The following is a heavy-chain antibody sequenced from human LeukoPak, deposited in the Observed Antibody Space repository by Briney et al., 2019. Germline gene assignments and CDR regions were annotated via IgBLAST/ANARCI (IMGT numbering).Heavy chain of an antibody. CDR2: IYSGGST. J-gene: IGHJ3*02. D-gene: IGHD3-22*01. Sequence: GGSLRLSCAASGFTVSSNYMSWVRQAPGKGLEWVSLIYSGGSTYYADSVKGRFTISRHNSKNTLYLHMNSLRAEDTAVYYCAREANYYDSSGYYPDALDIWGQGTMVTVSS. CDR1: GFTVSSNY. V-gene: IGHV3-53*04. CDR3: AREANYYDSSGYYPDALDI.